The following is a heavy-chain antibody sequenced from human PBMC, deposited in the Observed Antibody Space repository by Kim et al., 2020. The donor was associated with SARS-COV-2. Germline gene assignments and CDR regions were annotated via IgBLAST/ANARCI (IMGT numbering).Heavy chain of an antibody. D-gene: IGHD3-16*01. J-gene: IGHJ4*02. CDR2: IDPSDSYT. CDR3: ARQRRGHLLGGSY. Sequence: GESLKISCTASGYPFTDFWISWVRQVPGKGLEWMGRIDPSDSYTNYSPTFQGHVTMSAEKSASTAYPQWSSLKASDTAIYFCARQRRGHLLGGSYWGQGTLVTVSP. V-gene: IGHV5-10-1*01. CDR1: GYPFTDFW.